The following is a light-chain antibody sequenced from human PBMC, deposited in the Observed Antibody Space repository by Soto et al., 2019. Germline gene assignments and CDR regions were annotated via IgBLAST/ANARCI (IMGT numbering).Light chain of an antibody. Sequence: EVVLTQSPGTLSLSPGERATLSCRASQSVSSTYLAWYQQKPGQSPRLLIYSTSSRATGIPDRFSGSGSGTNFTLTISRLEPEDFAVYYCQQYGMSTNTFGQGTKLEI. CDR2: STS. J-gene: IGKJ2*01. V-gene: IGKV3-20*01. CDR3: QQYGMSTNT. CDR1: QSVSSTY.